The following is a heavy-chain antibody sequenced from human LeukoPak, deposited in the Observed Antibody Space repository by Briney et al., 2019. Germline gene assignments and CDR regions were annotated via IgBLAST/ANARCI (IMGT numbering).Heavy chain of an antibody. CDR2: INPNSGGT. Sequence: GASVKVSCKASGYTFTGYYMHWVRQAPGQGLEWMGWINPNSGGTNYAQKFQGRVTMTRDTSISTAYMELSSLRSEDTAVYYCASSSTTPYYYYYMDVWGKGTTVTVSS. CDR1: GYTFTGYY. J-gene: IGHJ6*03. V-gene: IGHV1-2*02. D-gene: IGHD1-26*01. CDR3: ASSSTTPYYYYYMDV.